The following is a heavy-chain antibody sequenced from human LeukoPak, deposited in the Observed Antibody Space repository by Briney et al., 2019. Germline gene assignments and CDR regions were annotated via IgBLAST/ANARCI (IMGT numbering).Heavy chain of an antibody. V-gene: IGHV4-34*01. CDR1: GGSFSGYY. CDR3: ASYGSGSYRASGY. CDR2: IYYSGTT. J-gene: IGHJ4*02. D-gene: IGHD3-10*01. Sequence: SETLSLTCAVYGGSFSGYYWSWIRQPPGKGLEWIGSIYYSGTTFYNPSLKSRVTISVDTSRNQFSLKLSSVTAADTAVYYCASYGSGSYRASGYWGQGTLVTVSS.